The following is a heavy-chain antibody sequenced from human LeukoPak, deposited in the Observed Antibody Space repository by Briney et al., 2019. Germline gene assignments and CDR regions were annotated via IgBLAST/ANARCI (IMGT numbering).Heavy chain of an antibody. CDR2: MNPNSGNT. V-gene: IGHV1-8*01. CDR1: GYTFTSYD. CDR3: AINYYDSSGYGD. D-gene: IGHD3-22*01. J-gene: IGHJ4*02. Sequence: ASVKVSCKASGYTFTSYDISWVRQAPGQGLEWMGWMNPNSGNTGYAQKFQGRVTMTRNTSISTAYMELSSLRSEDTAVHYCAINYYDSSGYGDWGQGTLVTVSS.